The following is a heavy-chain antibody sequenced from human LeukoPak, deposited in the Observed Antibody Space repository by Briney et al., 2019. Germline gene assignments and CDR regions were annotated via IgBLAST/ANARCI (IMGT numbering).Heavy chain of an antibody. V-gene: IGHV1-18*01. Sequence: GASVKVSCTASGYTFTSYGISWVRQAPGQGVEWMRQLSAYQGHTNYDHKLQRRVTMTTDTSTSTAYMDLRSLRSDDTAVYHCASGDGLQLRAFDIWGQGTMVTVSS. J-gene: IGHJ3*02. CDR1: GYTFTSYG. D-gene: IGHD5-24*01. CDR3: ASGDGLQLRAFDI. CDR2: LSAYQGHT.